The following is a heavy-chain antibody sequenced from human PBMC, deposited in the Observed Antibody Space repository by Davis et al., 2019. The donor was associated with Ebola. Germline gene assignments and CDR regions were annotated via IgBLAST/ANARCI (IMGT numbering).Heavy chain of an antibody. CDR1: GYTLSELS. D-gene: IGHD1-14*01. CDR3: AAGGIGGGFDV. CDR2: FDPEDAEA. Sequence: ASVKVSCKVSGYTLSELSIHWVRQAAGKGLEWMGYFDPEDAEALYAQNFQDRVTMTEDTSTDTAYMELGSLRSEDTAVYYCAAGGIGGGFDVWGHGTMVTVSS. V-gene: IGHV1-24*01. J-gene: IGHJ3*01.